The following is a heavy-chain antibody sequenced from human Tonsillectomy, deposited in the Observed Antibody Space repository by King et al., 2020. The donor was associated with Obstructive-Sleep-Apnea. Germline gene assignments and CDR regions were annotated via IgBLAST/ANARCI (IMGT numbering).Heavy chain of an antibody. J-gene: IGHJ6*02. D-gene: IGHD3-10*01. CDR3: ARMYYFASANYYGMDV. CDR1: GYNFPKYW. Sequence: VQLVESGAEVTKPGESLKISCKASGYNFPKYWIGWVRQMPGKGLEWMAIIFPEDSDIRYSPSFQVQVTISADTSISTAYLQWNSLRASDTAFYYCARMYYFASANYYGMDVWGQGTTVTVSS. V-gene: IGHV5-51*01. CDR2: IFPEDSDI.